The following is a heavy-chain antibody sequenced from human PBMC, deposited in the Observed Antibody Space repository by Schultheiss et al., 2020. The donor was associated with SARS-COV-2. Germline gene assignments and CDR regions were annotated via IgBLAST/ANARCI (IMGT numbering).Heavy chain of an antibody. CDR3: AKDKRSIYYYYYGMDV. J-gene: IGHJ6*02. CDR1: GFTFSNAW. D-gene: IGHD2/OR15-2a*01. V-gene: IGHV3-23*01. Sequence: GGSLRLSCAASGFTFSNAWMSWVRQAPGKGLEWVSAISGSGGSTYYADSVKGRFTISRDNSKNTLYLQMNSLRAEDTAVYYCAKDKRSIYYYYYGMDVWGQGTTVTVSS. CDR2: ISGSGGST.